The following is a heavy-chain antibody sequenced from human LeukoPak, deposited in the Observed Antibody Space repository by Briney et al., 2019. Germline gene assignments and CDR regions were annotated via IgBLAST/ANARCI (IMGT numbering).Heavy chain of an antibody. Sequence: PSETLSLTCTVSGGSISSYYWSWIRQPPGKGLEWIGYIYYSGSTNYNPSLKSRVTISVDTSKNQFSLKLSSVTAADTAVYYCARAPYYYGSGSYYTDYYYYYMDVWGKETTVTVSS. CDR1: GGSISSYY. J-gene: IGHJ6*03. CDR3: ARAPYYYGSGSYYTDYYYYYMDV. V-gene: IGHV4-59*01. D-gene: IGHD3-10*01. CDR2: IYYSGST.